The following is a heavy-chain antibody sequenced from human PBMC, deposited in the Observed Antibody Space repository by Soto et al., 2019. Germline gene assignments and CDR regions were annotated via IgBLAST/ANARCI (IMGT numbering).Heavy chain of an antibody. CDR1: GYTFTTYY. Sequence: GASVKVSCKASGYTFTTYYMHWVRQAPGQGLEWMGWISAYNGNTNYAQKLQGRVTMTTDTSTSTAYMELRSLRSDDTAVYYCARVPQGIAVAGRIFDYWGQGTLVTVSS. J-gene: IGHJ4*02. D-gene: IGHD6-19*01. CDR3: ARVPQGIAVAGRIFDY. CDR2: ISAYNGNT. V-gene: IGHV1-18*04.